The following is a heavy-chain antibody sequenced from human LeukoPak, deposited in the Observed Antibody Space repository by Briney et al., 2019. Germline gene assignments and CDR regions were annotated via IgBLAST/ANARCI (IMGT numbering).Heavy chain of an antibody. V-gene: IGHV3-23*01. Sequence: GGSLRLSCAASGFTFSSYGMSWVRQAPGKGLEWVSAISGSGGSTYYADSVKGRFTISRDNSKNTLYLRMNSLRAEDTALYYCAKAKYYDILTGPTNHWHSDLWGRGTLVAVSS. CDR3: AKAKYYDILTGPTNHWHSDL. J-gene: IGHJ2*01. CDR1: GFTFSSYG. D-gene: IGHD3-9*01. CDR2: ISGSGGST.